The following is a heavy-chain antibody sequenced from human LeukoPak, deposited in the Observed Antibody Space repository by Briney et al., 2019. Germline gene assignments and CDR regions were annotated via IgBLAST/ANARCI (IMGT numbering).Heavy chain of an antibody. CDR2: IYTSGST. J-gene: IGHJ4*02. V-gene: IGHV4-61*02. CDR1: GGSISSGSYY. CDR3: ARDQRYCSGGSCYSKPADY. D-gene: IGHD2-15*01. Sequence: SETLSLTCTVSGGSISSGSYYWSWIRQPAGEGLEWIGRIYTSGSTNYNPSLKSRVTISVDTSKNQFSLKLSPVTAADTAVYYCARDQRYCSGGSCYSKPADYWGQGTLVTVSS.